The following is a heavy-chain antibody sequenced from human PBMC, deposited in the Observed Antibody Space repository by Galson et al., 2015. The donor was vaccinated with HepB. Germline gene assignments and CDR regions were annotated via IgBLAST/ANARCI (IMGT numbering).Heavy chain of an antibody. V-gene: IGHV1-69*06. CDR1: GGTFSSYA. D-gene: IGHD3-16*01. Sequence: SVKVSCKASGGTFSSYAISWVRQAPGQGLEWMGGIIPIFGTANYAQKFQGRVTITADKSTSTAYMELSSLRSEDTAVYYCARNRQLTIMITGEDAFDIWGQGTMVTVSS. J-gene: IGHJ3*02. CDR3: ARNRQLTIMITGEDAFDI. CDR2: IIPIFGTA.